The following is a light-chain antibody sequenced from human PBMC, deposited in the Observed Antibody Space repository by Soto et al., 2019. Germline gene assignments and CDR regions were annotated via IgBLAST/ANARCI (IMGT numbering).Light chain of an antibody. CDR2: DDN. CDR1: NVGTKR. Sequence: SYELTQPPSVSVAPGQTARITCGGENVGTKRVHWYQQKPGQAPVMVVYDDNDRPSGIPERFSGSNSGNTATLTISRVEAGDEAGYYCQVWDSSSGQEVFGGGTKLTVL. V-gene: IGLV3-21*02. CDR3: QVWDSSSGQEV. J-gene: IGLJ2*01.